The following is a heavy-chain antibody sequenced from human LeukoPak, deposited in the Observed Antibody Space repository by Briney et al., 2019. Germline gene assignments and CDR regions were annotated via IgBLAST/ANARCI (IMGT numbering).Heavy chain of an antibody. J-gene: IGHJ4*02. D-gene: IGHD5-18*01. V-gene: IGHV1-18*01. CDR1: GYTFTSYG. CDR2: ISAYNGNT. CDR3: ARDGYSYGLPDY. Sequence: RASVKVSCKASGYTFTSYGISWVRQAPGQGLEWMGWISAYNGNTNYAQKLQGRVTMTTDTSTSTAYMELSRLRSDDTAVYYCARDGYSYGLPDYWGQGTLVTVSS.